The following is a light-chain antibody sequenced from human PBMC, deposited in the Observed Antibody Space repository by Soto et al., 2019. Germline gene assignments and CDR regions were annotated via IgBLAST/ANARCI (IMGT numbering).Light chain of an antibody. CDR1: SSDVGGYNF. CDR3: SSFTSNRIYV. V-gene: IGLV2-14*03. Sequence: QSALTQTASVSGSPGQSITISCTGTSSDVGGYNFVSWYQQHPGKAPKLIIHGVTTRPSGISGRFSASKSGLTASLTISGLQPEDEADYYCSSFTSNRIYVFGPGTKLTVL. J-gene: IGLJ1*01. CDR2: GVT.